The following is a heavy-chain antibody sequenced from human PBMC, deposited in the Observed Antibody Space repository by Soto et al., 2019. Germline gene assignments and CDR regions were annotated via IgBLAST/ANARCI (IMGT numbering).Heavy chain of an antibody. D-gene: IGHD3-9*01. J-gene: IGHJ5*02. CDR1: GYSLTELS. CDR2: FDPEDGET. V-gene: IGHV1-24*01. CDR3: ETYLILGYDILTGYRTRWFDP. Sequence: ASVKVSCKVSGYSLTELSMHWVRQAPGKGLEWMGGFDPEDGETIYAQKFRGRVTMTEDTSTDTAYMELSSLSSEDTAVYYCETYLILGYDILTGYRTRWFDPWGQGTLVTVSS.